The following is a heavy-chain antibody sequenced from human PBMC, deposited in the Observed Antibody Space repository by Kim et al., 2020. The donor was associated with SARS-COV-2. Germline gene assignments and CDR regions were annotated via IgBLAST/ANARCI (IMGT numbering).Heavy chain of an antibody. CDR1: GGSFSGYY. V-gene: IGHV4-34*01. J-gene: IGHJ4*02. Sequence: SETLSLTCAVYGGSFSGYYWSWIRQPPGKGLEWIGEINHSGSTNYNPSLKSRVTISVDTSKNQFSLKLSSVTAADTAVYYCARGAGYAVVVPAATAPLVDYWGQGTLVTVSS. CDR3: ARGAGYAVVVPAATAPLVDY. CDR2: INHSGST. D-gene: IGHD2-2*01.